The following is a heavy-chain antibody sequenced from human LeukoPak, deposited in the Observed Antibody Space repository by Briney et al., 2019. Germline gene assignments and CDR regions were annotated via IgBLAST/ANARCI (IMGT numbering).Heavy chain of an antibody. J-gene: IGHJ5*02. CDR2: IRSDESNK. V-gene: IGHV3-30*02. D-gene: IGHD4-17*01. CDR3: AKDMWVTTLDH. Sequence: GGSLRLSCEASGFTFSSYGMRWVRQAPGQGLEWVAFIRSDESNKYYADSVKGRFTISRDTSKNTLYLQMNSLRAEDTAVYYCAKDMWVTTLDHWGQGTLVTVSS. CDR1: GFTFSSYG.